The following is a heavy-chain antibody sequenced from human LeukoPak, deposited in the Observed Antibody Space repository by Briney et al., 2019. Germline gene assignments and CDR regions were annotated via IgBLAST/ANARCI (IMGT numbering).Heavy chain of an antibody. D-gene: IGHD3-16*02. CDR2: IRYDGSNK. V-gene: IGHV3-30*02. Sequence: GGSLRLSCAASGFTFSSYGMHWVRQAPGKGLEWVAFIRYDGSNKYYADSVKGRFTISRDNSKNTLYLQMNSLRAEDTAVYYCASQYDYVWGSYRNFDYWGQGTLVTVSS. CDR3: ASQYDYVWGSYRNFDY. J-gene: IGHJ4*02. CDR1: GFTFSSYG.